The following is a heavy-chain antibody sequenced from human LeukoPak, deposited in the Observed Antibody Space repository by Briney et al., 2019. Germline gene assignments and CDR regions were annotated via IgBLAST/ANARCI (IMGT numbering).Heavy chain of an antibody. CDR3: ATDRRYSYGTGYFDL. D-gene: IGHD5-18*01. V-gene: IGHV4-30-4*02. CDR1: GGSISSGDYY. J-gene: IGHJ2*01. CDR2: IYYSGST. Sequence: PSETLSLTCTVSGGSISSGDYYWSWIRQPPGKGLEWIGYIYYSGSTYYNPSLKSRVTISVDTSKNQFSLRLSSVTAADTAVYYCATDRRYSYGTGYFDLWGRGTLVTVSS.